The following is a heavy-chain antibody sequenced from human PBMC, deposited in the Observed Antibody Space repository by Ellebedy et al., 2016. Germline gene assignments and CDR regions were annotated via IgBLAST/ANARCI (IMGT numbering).Heavy chain of an antibody. CDR2: INPSGGST. D-gene: IGHD6-19*01. CDR1: GYTFTSYY. V-gene: IGHV1-46*01. J-gene: IGHJ4*02. Sequence: ASVKVSXXASGYTFTSYYMHWVRQAPGQGLEWMGIINPSGGSTRYAQKFQGRVTMTRDTSIDTAFLELSSLRSDDTAVYYCAREMSVDGRMFDYWGQGTLVTVSS. CDR3: AREMSVDGRMFDY.